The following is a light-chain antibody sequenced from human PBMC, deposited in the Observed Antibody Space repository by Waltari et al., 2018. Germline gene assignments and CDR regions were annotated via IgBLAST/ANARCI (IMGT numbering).Light chain of an antibody. CDR3: NSRDSSGNHVV. Sequence: SSELTQDPAVSVALGQTVRITCQGDSLRSYYQSWYQQKPGQAPVLVIYVTNNRPPGIPDRFSGSSSGNTASLTITGAQAEDEADYYCNSRDSSGNHVVFGGGTKLTVL. CDR1: SLRSYY. J-gene: IGLJ2*01. CDR2: VTN. V-gene: IGLV3-19*01.